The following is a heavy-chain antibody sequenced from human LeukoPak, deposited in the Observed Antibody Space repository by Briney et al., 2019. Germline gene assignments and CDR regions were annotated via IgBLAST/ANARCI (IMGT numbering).Heavy chain of an antibody. J-gene: IGHJ4*02. CDR1: GGTFSSYA. Sequence: GASVKVSCTASGGTFSSYAISWVRQAPGQGLEWMGGIIPIFGTANYAQKFQGRVTITTDESTSTAYMELSSLRSEDTAVYYCAIGGPIAARDFNFDYWGQGTLVTVSS. CDR3: AIGGPIAARDFNFDY. V-gene: IGHV1-69*05. CDR2: IIPIFGTA. D-gene: IGHD6-6*01.